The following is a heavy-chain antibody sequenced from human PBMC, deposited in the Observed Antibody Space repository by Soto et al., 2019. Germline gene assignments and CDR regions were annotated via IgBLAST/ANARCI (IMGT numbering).Heavy chain of an antibody. V-gene: IGHV3-23*01. CDR1: GFSFSAYA. Sequence: VGSLRLSCAASGFSFSAYAMSWVRQAPGKGLEWVSVISESGGSTHYADSVRGRFTVSRDNSKNSLSLRMNSLRDEDTAVYFCAKRSPYSSGWYSPIFDYWGQGALVTVSS. CDR2: ISESGGST. D-gene: IGHD6-13*01. CDR3: AKRSPYSSGWYSPIFDY. J-gene: IGHJ4*02.